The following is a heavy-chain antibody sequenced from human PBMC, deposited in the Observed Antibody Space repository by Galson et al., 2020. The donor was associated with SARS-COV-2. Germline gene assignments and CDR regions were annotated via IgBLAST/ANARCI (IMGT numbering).Heavy chain of an antibody. J-gene: IGHJ5*02. Sequence: GESLKISCAASRFVFSTFGMHWVRQAPGKGLEWVAFISFDGSDEYYADSVKGRFIVSRDNSRNTLYLQMNSLRAEDTAMYYCVRDRYCSTTTCYNWFDPWGQGTLVTVSS. D-gene: IGHD2-2*02. CDR3: VRDRYCSTTTCYNWFDP. CDR2: ISFDGSDE. CDR1: RFVFSTFG. V-gene: IGHV3-33*05.